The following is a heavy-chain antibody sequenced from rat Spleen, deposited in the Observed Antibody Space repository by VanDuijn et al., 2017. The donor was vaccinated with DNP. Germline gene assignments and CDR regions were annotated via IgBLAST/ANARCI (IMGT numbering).Heavy chain of an antibody. J-gene: IGHJ2*01. CDR2: INKDSRTI. D-gene: IGHD4-3*01. Sequence: EVRLVESGGGLVQPGRSLKLSCAASGFNFNDYWMGWVRQAPGKGLEWIGEINKDSRTINYIPSLKDKFTISRDNAQDTLYLQMSKLGSEDTATYHCTAIIRAFFDYWGQGVMVTVSS. V-gene: IGHV4-2*01. CDR1: GFNFNDYW. CDR3: TAIIRAFFDY.